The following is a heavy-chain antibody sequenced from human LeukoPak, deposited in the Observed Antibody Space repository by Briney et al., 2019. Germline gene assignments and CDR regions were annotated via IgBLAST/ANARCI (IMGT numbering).Heavy chain of an antibody. Sequence: PGGSLRLSCAASGFTFSDYYMSWIRQAPGKGLEWVSGINWNGGSTGYADSVKGRFTISRDNAKNSLYLQMNSLRAEDTALYYCAGTTRYYYYYMDVWGKGTTVTVSS. CDR2: INWNGGST. CDR1: GFTFSDYY. V-gene: IGHV3-20*04. CDR3: AGTTRYYYYYMDV. J-gene: IGHJ6*03. D-gene: IGHD4-17*01.